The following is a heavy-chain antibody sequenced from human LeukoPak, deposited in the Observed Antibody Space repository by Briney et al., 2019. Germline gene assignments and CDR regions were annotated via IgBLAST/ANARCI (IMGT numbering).Heavy chain of an antibody. CDR1: GFTFSSYA. Sequence: PGGSLRLSCAASGFTFSSYAMSWVRQAPGKGLEWVAVISYDGSNKYYADSVKGRFTISRDNSKNTLYLQMNSLRAEDTAVYYCAREGGVYYYDSSGLPQVWGQGTLVTVSS. V-gene: IGHV3-30-3*01. CDR2: ISYDGSNK. D-gene: IGHD3-22*01. J-gene: IGHJ4*02. CDR3: AREGGVYYYDSSGLPQV.